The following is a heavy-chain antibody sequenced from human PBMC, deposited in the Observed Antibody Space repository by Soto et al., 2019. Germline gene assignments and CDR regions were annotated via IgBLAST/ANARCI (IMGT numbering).Heavy chain of an antibody. CDR2: IYSGGST. Sequence: EVQLVESGGGLVQPGGSLRLSCAASGFTVSSNYMSWVRQAPGKGLEWVSGIYSGGSTYYADSVKGRFTISRHNSKNTLYLQMNSLRAEDTAVYYCARDTLNFRRLPAFKRAVTTRPYYYYYMDVWGKGTTVTVSS. CDR3: ARDTLNFRRLPAFKRAVTTRPYYYYYMDV. CDR1: GFTVSSNY. D-gene: IGHD4-4*01. J-gene: IGHJ6*03. V-gene: IGHV3-53*04.